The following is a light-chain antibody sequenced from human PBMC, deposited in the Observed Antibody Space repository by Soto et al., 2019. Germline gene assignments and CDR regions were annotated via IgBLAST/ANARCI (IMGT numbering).Light chain of an antibody. Sequence: EVVLTQSPGTVSLSPGERATLSCSASQTITSDYLAWYQQKPGQAPRLLIYAASNSATGIPDWFCGSGSWADFTLTTSRLEPADFEVYYCQHYGSSITVTFGQGTKVEIK. CDR3: QHYGSSITVT. CDR1: QTITSDY. J-gene: IGKJ1*01. CDR2: AAS. V-gene: IGKV3-20*01.